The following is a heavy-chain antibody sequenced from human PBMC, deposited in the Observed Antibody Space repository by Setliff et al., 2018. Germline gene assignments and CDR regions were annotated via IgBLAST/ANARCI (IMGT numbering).Heavy chain of an antibody. D-gene: IGHD2-2*01. J-gene: IGHJ4*02. CDR2: IIPILGIA. V-gene: IGHV1-69*10. CDR3: ARVEFTSWSQPGEIDY. CDR1: GGTFSSYA. Sequence: SVKVSCKASGGTFSSYAISWVRQAPGQGLEWMGGIIPILGIASYAQKFQGRVTITADKSTSTAYMELRSLGSDDTAVYYCARVEFTSWSQPGEIDYWGQGTLVTVSS.